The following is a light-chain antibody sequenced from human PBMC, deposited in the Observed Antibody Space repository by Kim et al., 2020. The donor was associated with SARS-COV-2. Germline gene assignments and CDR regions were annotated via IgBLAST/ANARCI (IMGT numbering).Light chain of an antibody. CDR2: GKN. CDR1: SLRSYY. J-gene: IGLJ1*01. V-gene: IGLV3-19*01. CDR3: NSRDSSGNHLRV. Sequence: LRKTVRITCQGDSLRSYYASWYQQKPGQAPVLVIYGKNNRPSGIPDRFSGSSSGNTASLTITGAQAEGEADYYCNSRDSSGNHLRVFGTGTKVTVL.